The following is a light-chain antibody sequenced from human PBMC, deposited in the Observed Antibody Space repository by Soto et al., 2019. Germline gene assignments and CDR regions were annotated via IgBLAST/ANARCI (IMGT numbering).Light chain of an antibody. CDR3: HQYDSSPWT. CDR1: QSVSTSY. CDR2: GAS. J-gene: IGKJ1*01. Sequence: EIVLTQSPGTLSLSPGERATLSCRASQSVSTSYLAWYQQRPGQAPRVLIYGASSRATGIPDRFSGSASGTDFTLTISRLEPEDFAVYYCHQYDSSPWTFGQGTKVEIK. V-gene: IGKV3-20*01.